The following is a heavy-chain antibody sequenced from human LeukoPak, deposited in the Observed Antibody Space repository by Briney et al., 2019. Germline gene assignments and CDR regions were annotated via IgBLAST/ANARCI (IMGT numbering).Heavy chain of an antibody. CDR3: AKNRGYMDV. Sequence: GGSLRLSCAASGFTFSSHGLHWVRQAPGKGLEWVAFIRYDGNNKHYADSVKGRFTISRDNSKNTLYLQMNSLRAEDTAVSYCAKNRGYMDVWGKGTTVTVSS. J-gene: IGHJ6*03. V-gene: IGHV3-30*02. CDR1: GFTFSSHG. CDR2: IRYDGNNK. D-gene: IGHD3-10*01.